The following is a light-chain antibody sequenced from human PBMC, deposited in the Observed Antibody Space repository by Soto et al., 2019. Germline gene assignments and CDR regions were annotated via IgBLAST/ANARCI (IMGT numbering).Light chain of an antibody. CDR1: QAIDSW. Sequence: DIQMTQSPSSVSASVGDRVTITCRASQAIDSWLAWYQQKPGEAPKLLIFTGSLLHSGVPPRFSGSGSGTDFTLTISSLQPEDFATYYCQQTGSFPLTFGGGTRVEVK. CDR2: TGS. J-gene: IGKJ4*01. CDR3: QQTGSFPLT. V-gene: IGKV1-12*01.